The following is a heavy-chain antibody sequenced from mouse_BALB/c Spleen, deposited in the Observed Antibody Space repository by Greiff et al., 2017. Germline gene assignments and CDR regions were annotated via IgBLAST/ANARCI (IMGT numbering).Heavy chain of an antibody. Sequence: EVKLQESGPGLVKPSQSLSLTCSVTGYSITSGYYWNWIRQFPGNKLEWMGYISYDGSNNYNPSLKNRISITRDTSKNQFFLKLNSVTTEDTATYYCARESIYYGGAMDYWGQGTSVTVSS. CDR1: GYSITSGYY. V-gene: IGHV3-6*02. CDR2: ISYDGSN. J-gene: IGHJ4*01. D-gene: IGHD2-1*01. CDR3: ARESIYYGGAMDY.